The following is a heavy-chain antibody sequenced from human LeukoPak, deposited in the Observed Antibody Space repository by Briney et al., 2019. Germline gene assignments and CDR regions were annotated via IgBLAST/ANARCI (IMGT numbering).Heavy chain of an antibody. CDR1: GFTFTIFG. V-gene: IGHV3-48*04. Sequence: GGSLRLSCAASGFTFTIFGLNWVRQAPGKGPEWVSYIDARSGITYYADSVKGRFTISRDNAQNSLYLQMNSLRAEDTAIYYCVRDRGTYRPIDYWGQGTLVTVSS. CDR2: IDARSGIT. D-gene: IGHD1-26*01. CDR3: VRDRGTYRPIDY. J-gene: IGHJ4*02.